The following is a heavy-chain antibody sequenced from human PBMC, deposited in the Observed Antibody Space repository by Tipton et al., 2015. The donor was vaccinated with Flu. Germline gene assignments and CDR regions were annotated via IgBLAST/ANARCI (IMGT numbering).Heavy chain of an antibody. Sequence: VQLVQSGAEVKKPGESLKISCKGSGYTFTNYWIGWVRQMHGKGLVWLGVLYPCGSHTTYSPAFQGQVTFSADKSISTDYLQWSSLKASDTDMYYGVRRRGAKGCSGGSCFPGWFDPWGQGTLVTVSS. D-gene: IGHD2-15*01. CDR1: GYTFTNYW. CDR3: VRRRGAKGCSGGSCFPGWFDP. V-gene: IGHV5-51*03. J-gene: IGHJ5*02. CDR2: LYPCGSHT.